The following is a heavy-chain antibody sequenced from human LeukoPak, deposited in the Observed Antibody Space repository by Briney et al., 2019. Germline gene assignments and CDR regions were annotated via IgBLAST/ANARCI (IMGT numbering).Heavy chain of an antibody. CDR2: VTGGGGGT. CDR1: GFTFSSYA. D-gene: IGHD3-10*01. J-gene: IGHJ4*02. Sequence: GRSLRLSCEASGFTFSSYAFAWVRQAPGKGLEGVAAVTGGGGGTHFADSVKGRFTISRDNAKNTLYLQMNSLRAEDTAVYFCAKRGVVIRVILVGFHKEAYYFDSWGQGALVTVSS. V-gene: IGHV3-23*01. CDR3: AKRGVVIRVILVGFHKEAYYFDS.